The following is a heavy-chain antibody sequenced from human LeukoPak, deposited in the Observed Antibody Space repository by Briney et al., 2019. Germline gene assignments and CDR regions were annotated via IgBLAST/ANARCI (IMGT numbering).Heavy chain of an antibody. D-gene: IGHD6-13*01. V-gene: IGHV1-2*02. CDR1: GYTFTGYY. Sequence: GASVTVSCKASGYTFTGYYMHWVRQAPGQGLEWMGWINPNSGGTNYAQKFQGRVTMTRDTSISTAYMELSRLRSDDTAVYYCARVPSSAAGTFDYWGQGTLVTVSS. J-gene: IGHJ4*02. CDR3: ARVPSSAAGTFDY. CDR2: INPNSGGT.